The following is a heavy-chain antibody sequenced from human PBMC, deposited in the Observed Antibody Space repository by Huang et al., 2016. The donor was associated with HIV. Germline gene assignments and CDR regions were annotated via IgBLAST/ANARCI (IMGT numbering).Heavy chain of an antibody. CDR3: VRRRMGYGGAPFDY. J-gene: IGHJ4*02. D-gene: IGHD4-17*01. CDR2: INHSGST. CDR1: GGSFSGYY. V-gene: IGHV4-34*01. Sequence: QVQLQQWGAGLLKPSETLSLTCAVYGGSFSGYYWSWIRQPPGKGLEWIGEINHSGSTNYNPSLKSRVTIAVDTSKNQFSLKLSSVTAADTAVYYCVRRRMGYGGAPFDYWGQGTLVTVSS.